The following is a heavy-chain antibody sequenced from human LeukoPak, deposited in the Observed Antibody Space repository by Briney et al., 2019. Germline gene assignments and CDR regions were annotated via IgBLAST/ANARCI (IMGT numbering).Heavy chain of an antibody. Sequence: PGGSLRLPCAASGFTFSDYYMSWIRQAPGKGLEWVSYISSSGSTIYYADSVKGRFTISRDNAKNSLYLQMNSLRAEDTAVYYCARDSKPPYGSGSHPYYYYYMDVWGKGTTVTVSS. CDR1: GFTFSDYY. V-gene: IGHV3-11*04. D-gene: IGHD3-10*01. CDR3: ARDSKPPYGSGSHPYYYYYMDV. CDR2: ISSSGSTI. J-gene: IGHJ6*03.